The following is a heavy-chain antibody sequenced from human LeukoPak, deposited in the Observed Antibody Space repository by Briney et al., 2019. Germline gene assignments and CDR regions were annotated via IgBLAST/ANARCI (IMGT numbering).Heavy chain of an antibody. CDR2: VNNDGSRT. Sequence: GGSLRLSCAASGFTFSSYWMHWVRQAPGKGLVWVSHVNNDGSRTTYADSVKGRFTISRDNSKNTLYLQMNSLRAEDTAVYYCARDGTYYYDSSGYGADAFDIWGQGTMVTVSS. D-gene: IGHD3-22*01. CDR1: GFTFSSYW. CDR3: ARDGTYYYDSSGYGADAFDI. V-gene: IGHV3-74*01. J-gene: IGHJ3*02.